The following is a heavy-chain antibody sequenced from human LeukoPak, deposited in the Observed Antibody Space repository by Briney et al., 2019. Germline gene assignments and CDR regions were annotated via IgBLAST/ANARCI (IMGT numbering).Heavy chain of an antibody. CDR3: AREGKGQQLVNWFDP. D-gene: IGHD6-13*01. Sequence: ASVKVSCKASGYTFTSYYMHWVRQAPGQGLEWMGIINPSGGSTSYAQKFQGRVTMTRDMSTSTVYMELSSLRSEDTAVYYCAREGKGQQLVNWFDPWGQGTLVTVSS. J-gene: IGHJ5*02. CDR1: GYTFTSYY. V-gene: IGHV1-46*01. CDR2: INPSGGST.